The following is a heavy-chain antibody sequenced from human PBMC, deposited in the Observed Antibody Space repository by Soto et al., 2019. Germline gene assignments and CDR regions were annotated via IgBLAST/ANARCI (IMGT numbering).Heavy chain of an antibody. CDR1: GFTFSSYG. V-gene: IGHV3-30*03. CDR3: ASRWFDP. CDR2: ISYDGSNK. J-gene: IGHJ5*02. Sequence: PGWSLRLSCAASGFTFSSYGMHWVRQAPGKGLEWVAVISYDGSNKYYADSVKGRFTISRDNSKNTLYLQMNSLRAEDTAVYYFASRWFDPWGQGTLVTVSP.